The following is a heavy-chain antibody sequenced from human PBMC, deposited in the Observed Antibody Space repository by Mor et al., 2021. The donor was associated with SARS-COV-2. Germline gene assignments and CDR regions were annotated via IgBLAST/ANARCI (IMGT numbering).Heavy chain of an antibody. Sequence: QKLQGRVTMTPYTSTSTAYMELRSLRSDDTAVYYCARGLDGSNGMDVWGQGTTVTVSS. D-gene: IGHD2-15*01. CDR3: ARGLDGSNGMDV. J-gene: IGHJ6*02. V-gene: IGHV1-18*01.